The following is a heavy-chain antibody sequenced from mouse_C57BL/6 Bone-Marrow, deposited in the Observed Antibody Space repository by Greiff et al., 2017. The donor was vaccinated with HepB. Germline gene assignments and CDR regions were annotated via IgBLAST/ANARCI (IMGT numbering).Heavy chain of an antibody. D-gene: IGHD1-1*01. CDR1: GYTFTDYE. CDR3: TRYPITTVGGTWFAY. Sequence: QVHVKQSGAELVRPGASVTLSCKASGYTFTDYEMHWVKQTPVHGLEWIGAIDPETGGTAYNQKFKGKAILTADKSSSTAYMELRSLTSEDSAVYYCTRYPITTVGGTWFAYWGQGTLVTVSA. J-gene: IGHJ3*01. CDR2: IDPETGGT. V-gene: IGHV1-15*01.